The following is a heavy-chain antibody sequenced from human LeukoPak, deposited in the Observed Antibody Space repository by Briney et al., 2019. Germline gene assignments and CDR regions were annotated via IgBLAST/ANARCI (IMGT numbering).Heavy chain of an antibody. CDR1: GYTFTGYY. V-gene: IGHV1-2*02. J-gene: IGHJ4*02. Sequence: GASVKVSCKASGYTFTGYYMHWVRQAPGQGLEWMGWINPNSGGTNYAQKFQGRVTMTRDTSISTAYMELSRLRSDDTAGYYCARDLSMVRGVPGDYWGQGTLVTVSS. CDR3: ARDLSMVRGVPGDY. CDR2: INPNSGGT. D-gene: IGHD3-10*01.